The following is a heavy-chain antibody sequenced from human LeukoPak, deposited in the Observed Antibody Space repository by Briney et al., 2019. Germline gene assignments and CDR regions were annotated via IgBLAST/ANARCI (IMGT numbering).Heavy chain of an antibody. D-gene: IGHD2-8*02. CDR2: MSFDGSDK. V-gene: IGHV3-30*04. J-gene: IGHJ4*02. CDR1: GFTFGDYA. Sequence: GGSLRLSCTASGFTFGDYAMSWVRQAPGKGLEWVALMSFDGSDKYFADSVKGRFTISRDNSKNTLYLHMSNLRAEDTALYYCAKDLAGGNVPDSWGQGTLVTVYS. CDR3: AKDLAGGNVPDS.